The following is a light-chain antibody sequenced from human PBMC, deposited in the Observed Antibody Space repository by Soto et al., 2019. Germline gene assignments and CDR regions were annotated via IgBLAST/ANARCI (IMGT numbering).Light chain of an antibody. CDR3: CSYTNSAYV. V-gene: IGLV2-14*03. CDR2: DVS. CDR1: SSDVGGYNY. J-gene: IGLJ1*01. Sequence: QSVLTQPASVSGSPGQSITISCTGTSSDVGGYNYVSWYQHHPGKAPKRMIHDVSNRPSGVSNRFSGSKSGNTASLTISGLQAEDEADYYCCSYTNSAYVFGTGTKVTVL.